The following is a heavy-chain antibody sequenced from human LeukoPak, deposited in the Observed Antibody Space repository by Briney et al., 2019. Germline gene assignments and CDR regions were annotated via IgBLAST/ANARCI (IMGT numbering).Heavy chain of an antibody. Sequence: SETLSLTCAVYGGSFSGYYWSWIRQPPGKGLEWIGEINHSGSTNYNPSLKSRVTISVDTSKNQFSLKLSSVTAADTAVYYCVSLEGAKTGQGMLFFEWAFDIWGQGTMVTVSS. CDR3: VSLEGAKTGQGMLFFEWAFDI. CDR1: GGSFSGYY. D-gene: IGHD3-3*01. CDR2: INHSGST. V-gene: IGHV4-34*01. J-gene: IGHJ3*02.